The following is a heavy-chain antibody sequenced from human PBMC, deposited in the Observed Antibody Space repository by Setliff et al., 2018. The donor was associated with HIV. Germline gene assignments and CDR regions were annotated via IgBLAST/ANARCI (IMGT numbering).Heavy chain of an antibody. J-gene: IGHJ5*02. Sequence: TLSLTCNVSGNFISSDIYSWTWIRQPAGKGLQWIGRIHTSGNTNYNPSLKSRVTISVDTSKSQFSLKLSSLTAADTAVYYCARGRTQWPNYNYFDPWGLGTLVTVSS. CDR2: IHTSGNT. CDR3: ARGRTQWPNYNYFDP. V-gene: IGHV4-61*02. D-gene: IGHD6-19*01. CDR1: GNFISSDIYS.